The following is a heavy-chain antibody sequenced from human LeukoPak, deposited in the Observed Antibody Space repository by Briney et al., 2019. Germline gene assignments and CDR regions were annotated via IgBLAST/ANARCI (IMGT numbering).Heavy chain of an antibody. CDR1: GCTFSVFS. CDR3: ARTPTSTYQVIHEIDY. J-gene: IGHJ4*02. V-gene: IGHV3-21*01. D-gene: IGHD2-21*01. Sequence: GGSLRLSCAASGCTFSVFSMNWVRQPPGKGLEWVSSMTSTGRYIYYADSVKGRFTISRDNAKNSLFLQMTSLRAEDTAVYYCARTPTSTYQVIHEIDYWGQGTLVTVSS. CDR2: MTSTGRYI.